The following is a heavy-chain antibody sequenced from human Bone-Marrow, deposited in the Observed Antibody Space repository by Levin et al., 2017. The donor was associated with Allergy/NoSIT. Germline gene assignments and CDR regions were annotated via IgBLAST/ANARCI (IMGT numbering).Heavy chain of an antibody. J-gene: IGHJ4*02. V-gene: IGHV4-38-2*02. D-gene: IGHD3-10*01. Sequence: ESLKISCTVSGYSISSGYCWGWIRQPPGKGLEWIGSIYHSGSTYYNPSLKSRVTISVDTSKNQFSLKLSSVTAADTAVYYCARDYYGSGSYYSGDYWGQGTLVTVSS. CDR1: GYSISSGYC. CDR2: IYHSGST. CDR3: ARDYYGSGSYYSGDY.